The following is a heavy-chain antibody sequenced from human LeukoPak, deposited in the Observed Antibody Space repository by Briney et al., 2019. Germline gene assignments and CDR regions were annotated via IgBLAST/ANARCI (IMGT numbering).Heavy chain of an antibody. V-gene: IGHV4-30-4*08. CDR2: IYDSGST. D-gene: IGHD6-6*01. CDR1: AGSTSRGAYY. Sequence: PSQTLSLARTLSAGSTSRGAYYWGWLRQPPGKGLEWIGYIYDSGSTYYNPSLKSRVTISVDTSKNQFSLKLSSVTAADTAVYYCARETGEYSSSIDYWGQGTLVTVSS. J-gene: IGHJ4*02. CDR3: ARETGEYSSSIDY.